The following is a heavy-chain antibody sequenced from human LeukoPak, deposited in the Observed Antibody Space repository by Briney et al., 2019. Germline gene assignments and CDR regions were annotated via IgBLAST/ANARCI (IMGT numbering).Heavy chain of an antibody. D-gene: IGHD3-9*01. CDR3: ARSKDILTGYCFDY. CDR1: GGSISSYY. CDR2: IYYSGST. Sequence: SETLSLTCTVSGGSISSYYCSWIRQPPGKGLEWLGYIYYSGSTKYNPSLKSRVTISVDTSKKQFSLKLSSVTAADTAVYYCARSKDILTGYCFDYWGQGTLVTVSS. V-gene: IGHV4-59*01. J-gene: IGHJ4*02.